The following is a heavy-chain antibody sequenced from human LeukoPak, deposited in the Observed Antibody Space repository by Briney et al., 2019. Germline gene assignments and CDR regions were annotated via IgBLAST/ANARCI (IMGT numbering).Heavy chain of an antibody. Sequence: ASVKVSCKASGYTFTSYDINWVRQATGQGLEWMGWMNPNSGNTGYAQKFQGRVTMTRNTSISTAYMELSSLRSEDSAGYYCSRGVGAAAGTGVDYWGQGTLVTVSS. CDR1: GYTFTSYD. D-gene: IGHD6-13*01. V-gene: IGHV1-8*01. CDR2: MNPNSGNT. J-gene: IGHJ4*02. CDR3: SRGVGAAAGTGVDY.